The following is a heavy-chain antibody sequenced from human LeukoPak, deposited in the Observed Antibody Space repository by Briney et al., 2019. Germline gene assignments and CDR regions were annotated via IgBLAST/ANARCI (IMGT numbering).Heavy chain of an antibody. J-gene: IGHJ4*02. Sequence: ASVKVSFKASGGTSNSHAISWVRQAPGQGLEWMGRIIPNLGTTNRAQNFQDRVTLTADKPTNTAYMELTSLTSDDTAVYYCATTNDGGGYQWGDFFDFWGQGTLVTVSS. V-gene: IGHV1-69*10. D-gene: IGHD3-22*01. CDR3: ATTNDGGGYQWGDFFDF. CDR2: IIPNLGTT. CDR1: GGTSNSHA.